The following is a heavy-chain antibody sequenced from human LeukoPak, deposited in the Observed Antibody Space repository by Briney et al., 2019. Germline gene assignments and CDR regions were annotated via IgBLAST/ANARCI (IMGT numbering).Heavy chain of an antibody. Sequence: ASVKVSCKASGYTFTSYYMHWVRQAPGQGLESTGIINPSGGSTSYAQKFQGRVTMTRDTSTSTVYMELSSLRSEDTAVYYCAGDASDYYGSFDYWGQGTLVTVSS. D-gene: IGHD3-16*01. V-gene: IGHV1-46*03. CDR3: AGDASDYYGSFDY. CDR1: GYTFTSYY. CDR2: INPSGGST. J-gene: IGHJ4*02.